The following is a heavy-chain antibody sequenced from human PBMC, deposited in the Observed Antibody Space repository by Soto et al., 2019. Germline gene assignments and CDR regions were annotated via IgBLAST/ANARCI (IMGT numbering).Heavy chain of an antibody. J-gene: IGHJ4*02. D-gene: IGHD6-13*01. CDR1: GDSISSYY. Sequence: QVQLQQSGPGLVKPSETLSLTCTVSGDSISSYYWTWFRQPPGKGLEWIGYRYNSGSTNYNPSLKGRVTTSVDASKNQFSLKLSSVTAADTAVYYCARAGWSSSSYFDYWGQGTLVTVSS. CDR2: RYNSGST. V-gene: IGHV4-59*01. CDR3: ARAGWSSSSYFDY.